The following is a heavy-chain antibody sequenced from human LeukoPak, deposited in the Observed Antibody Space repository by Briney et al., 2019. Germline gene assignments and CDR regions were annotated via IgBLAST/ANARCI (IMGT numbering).Heavy chain of an antibody. CDR3: ARGIIPFRKPFDY. D-gene: IGHD2-15*01. CDR1: GGSISSYY. Sequence: SETLSLTCTVSGGSISSYYWSWIRQPPGKGLEWIGYIYYSGSTNYNPSLKSRVTISVDTSENQFSLKLSSVTAADTAVYYCARGIIPFRKPFDYWGQGTLVTVSS. CDR2: IYYSGST. J-gene: IGHJ4*02. V-gene: IGHV4-59*01.